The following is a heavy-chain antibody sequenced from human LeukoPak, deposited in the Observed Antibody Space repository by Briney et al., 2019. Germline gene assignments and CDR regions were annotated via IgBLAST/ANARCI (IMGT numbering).Heavy chain of an antibody. J-gene: IGHJ4*02. CDR3: ARVGYYDFWSGYTLHRGPLDY. CDR1: GYTFSDYY. CDR2: ISSSGSTI. V-gene: IGHV3-11*04. Sequence: GGSLRLSCAASGYTFSDYYMSWIRQAPGKGLEWVSYISSSGSTIYYADSVKGRFTISRDNAKNSLYLQMNSLRAEDTAVYYCARVGYYDFWSGYTLHRGPLDYWGQGTLVTVSS. D-gene: IGHD3-3*01.